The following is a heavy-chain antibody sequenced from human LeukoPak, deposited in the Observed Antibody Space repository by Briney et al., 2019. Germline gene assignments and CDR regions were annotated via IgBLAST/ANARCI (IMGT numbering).Heavy chain of an antibody. D-gene: IGHD6-13*01. CDR1: GYTFTCYY. CDR3: ARVRLAAAGYVP. CDR2: INPNSGGT. V-gene: IGHV1-2*02. Sequence: ASVKVSCKASGYTFTCYYMHWVRQAPGQGLEWMGWINPNSGGTNYAQKFQGRVTMTRDTSIRTAYMELSRLRSDDTAVYYCARVRLAAAGYVPWGQGTLVTVSS. J-gene: IGHJ5*02.